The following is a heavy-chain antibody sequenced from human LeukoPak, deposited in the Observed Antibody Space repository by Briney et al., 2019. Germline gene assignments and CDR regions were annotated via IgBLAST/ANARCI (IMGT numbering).Heavy chain of an antibody. CDR1: GGSISXXXYY. CDR3: AGXSPLVTATGGFDY. D-gene: IGHD2-21*02. J-gene: IGHJ4*02. CDR2: XYXSGXX. Sequence: SETLSLTCTVSGGSISXXXYYWGWXRQPPXXXXXXXXXXYXSGXXXXXXXXXXXVTIXXDTSKNQFSXKLXSVTAADTAVYYXAGXSPLVTATGGFDYWGQGTLVTVSS. V-gene: IGHV4-39*01.